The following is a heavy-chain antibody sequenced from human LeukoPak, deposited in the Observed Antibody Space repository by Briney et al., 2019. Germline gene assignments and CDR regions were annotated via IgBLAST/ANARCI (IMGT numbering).Heavy chain of an antibody. CDR2: LYDSGTT. D-gene: IGHD3-16*02. J-gene: IGHJ4*02. CDR1: GYSISDGYY. V-gene: IGHV4-38-2*02. Sequence: SETLSLTCTVSGYSISDGYYWGWIRQPPGKGLEWIGGLYDSGTTYYNPSLKSRVTISVDMSKNQFSLKLRSVTAADTAVYYCARDPAYYDYIWGSYRPEYKFDYWGQGTLVTVSS. CDR3: ARDPAYYDYIWGSYRPEYKFDY.